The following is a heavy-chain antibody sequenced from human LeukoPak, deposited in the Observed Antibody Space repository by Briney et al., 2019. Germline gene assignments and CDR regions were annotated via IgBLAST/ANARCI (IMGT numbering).Heavy chain of an antibody. V-gene: IGHV4-59*12. Sequence: RPSETLSLTCTVSGGSISSYYWSWIRQPPGKGLEWIGYIYYSGSTNYNPSLKSRVTMSVDTSKNQFSLKLSSVTAADTAVYYCARTSPTTNKGAYGWFDPWGQGTLVTVSS. J-gene: IGHJ5*02. D-gene: IGHD1-14*01. CDR2: IYYSGST. CDR1: GGSISSYY. CDR3: ARTSPTTNKGAYGWFDP.